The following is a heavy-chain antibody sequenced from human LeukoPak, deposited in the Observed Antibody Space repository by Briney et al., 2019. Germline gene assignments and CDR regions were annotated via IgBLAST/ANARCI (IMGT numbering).Heavy chain of an antibody. V-gene: IGHV4-30-4*01. J-gene: IGHJ5*02. CDR1: GGSISSGDYY. Sequence: SETLSLTCTVSGGSISSGDYYWSWIRQPPGKGLEWVGYTYYSGSTYYNPSLKSRATISVDTSKNQFSLKLTSVTAADTAVYYCARPYYYDSRIDPWGQGTLVTVSS. CDR3: ARPYYYDSRIDP. CDR2: TYYSGST. D-gene: IGHD3-22*01.